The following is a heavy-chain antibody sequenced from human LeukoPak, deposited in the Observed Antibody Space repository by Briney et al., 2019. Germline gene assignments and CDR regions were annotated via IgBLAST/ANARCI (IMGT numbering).Heavy chain of an antibody. V-gene: IGHV1-46*01. CDR1: GYTFTSYY. CDR3: ARSLLGPARLPNYYYYGMDV. D-gene: IGHD5-12*01. Sequence: GASVKVSCKASGYTFTSYYMHWVRQAPGQGLEWMGIINPSGGSTSYAQKFQGRVTMTRDTSTSTVYMELSSLRAEDTAVYYCARSLLGPARLPNYYYYGMDVWGQGTTVTVSS. CDR2: INPSGGST. J-gene: IGHJ6*02.